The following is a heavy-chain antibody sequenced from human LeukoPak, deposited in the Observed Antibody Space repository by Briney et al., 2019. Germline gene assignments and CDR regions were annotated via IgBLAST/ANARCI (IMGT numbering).Heavy chain of an antibody. CDR3: ARARGYDSGVTGFDP. Sequence: ASVRVSCKTSGYIFIGYYMHWVRQAPGQGLEWMGWINTNTGNPTYAQGFTGRFVFSLDTSVRKAYLQISSLKAEDTAVYYCARARGYDSGVTGFDPWGQGTLVTVSS. CDR1: GYIFIGYY. J-gene: IGHJ5*02. CDR2: INTNTGNP. D-gene: IGHD3-10*01. V-gene: IGHV7-4-1*02.